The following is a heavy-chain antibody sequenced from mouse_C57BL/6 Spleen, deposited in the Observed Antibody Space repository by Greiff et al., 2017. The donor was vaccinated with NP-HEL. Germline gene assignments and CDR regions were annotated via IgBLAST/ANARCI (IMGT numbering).Heavy chain of an antibody. CDR3: ARSYDYVFAY. CDR2: ISYDGSN. Sequence: EVKLQESGPGLVKPSQSLSLTCSVTGYSITSGYYWNWIRQFPGNKLEWMGYISYDGSNNYNPSLKNRISITRDTSKNQFFLKLNSVTTEDTATYYCARSYDYVFAYWGQGTLVTVSA. V-gene: IGHV3-6*01. CDR1: GYSITSGYY. J-gene: IGHJ3*01. D-gene: IGHD2-4*01.